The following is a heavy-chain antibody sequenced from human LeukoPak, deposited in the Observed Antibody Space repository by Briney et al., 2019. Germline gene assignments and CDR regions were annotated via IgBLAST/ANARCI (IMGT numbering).Heavy chain of an antibody. CDR1: GFTFDDYA. J-gene: IGHJ4*02. CDR3: AKDTQYSSSSGFDY. D-gene: IGHD6-6*01. V-gene: IGHV3-9*01. CDR2: ISWNSGSI. Sequence: GGSLRLSCAASGFTFDDYAMHWVRQAPGKGLEWDSGISWNSGSIGYADSVKGRFTISRDNAKNSLYLQMNSLRAEDTALYYCAKDTQYSSSSGFDYWGQGTLVTVSS.